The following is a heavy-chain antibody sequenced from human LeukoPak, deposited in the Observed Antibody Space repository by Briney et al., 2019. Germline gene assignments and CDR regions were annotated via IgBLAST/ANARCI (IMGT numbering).Heavy chain of an antibody. CDR2: IYTTETT. CDR1: GASISSYY. D-gene: IGHD6-19*01. Sequence: SETLSLTCTVAGASISSYYWTWIGQAAGKGLEWISRIYTTETTNYNPSLNSRVPMSVATSQNQFSLKLSSVTAADTAVYYCARQIAVAGKAAFDYWGQGTLVTVSS. CDR3: ARQIAVAGKAAFDY. J-gene: IGHJ4*02. V-gene: IGHV4-4*07.